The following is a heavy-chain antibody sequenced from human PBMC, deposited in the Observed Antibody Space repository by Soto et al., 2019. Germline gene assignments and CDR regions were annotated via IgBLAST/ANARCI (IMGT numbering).Heavy chain of an antibody. Sequence: PSETLSLTCTFSCGSIISGDYYWSWIRQPPGRGLEWIGYIYYSGSTYYNPSLKSRVTISVDTSKNQFSLKLSSVTAADTAVYYCARRRGIVGATDYFDYWGQGTLVTVSS. D-gene: IGHD1-26*01. CDR1: CGSIISGDYY. J-gene: IGHJ4*02. CDR3: ARRRGIVGATDYFDY. V-gene: IGHV4-30-4*01. CDR2: IYYSGST.